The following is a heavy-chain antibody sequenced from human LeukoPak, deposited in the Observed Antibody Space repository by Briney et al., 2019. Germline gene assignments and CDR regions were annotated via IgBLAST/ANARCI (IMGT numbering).Heavy chain of an antibody. J-gene: IGHJ4*02. CDR1: GFTFDDYG. CDR3: ARDRSSGWYRVGDY. D-gene: IGHD6-19*01. V-gene: IGHV3-20*04. CDR2: INWNGGST. Sequence: GGSLRLSCAASGFTFDDYGMSWVRQAPGKGLEWVSGINWNGGSTGYADSVKGRFTISRDNAKSSLYLQMNSLRAEDTALYYCARDRSSGWYRVGDYWGQGTLVTVSS.